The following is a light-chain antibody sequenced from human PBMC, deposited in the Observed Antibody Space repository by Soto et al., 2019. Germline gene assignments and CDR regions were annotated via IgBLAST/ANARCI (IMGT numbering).Light chain of an antibody. CDR3: QQYGSPPTP. CDR2: GAS. CDR1: QSISRY. J-gene: IGKJ1*01. V-gene: IGKV3-20*01. Sequence: IVFTLSPGTLSLSTGERTTLSCRASQSISRYLAWYQQKPGQGPRLLIYGASSRATGTPDRFSGSGSGTDFTLTIISLEPEDFAMYYCQQYGSPPTPFGQGTKVDIK.